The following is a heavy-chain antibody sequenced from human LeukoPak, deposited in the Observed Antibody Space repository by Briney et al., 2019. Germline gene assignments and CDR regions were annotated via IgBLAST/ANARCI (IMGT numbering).Heavy chain of an antibody. Sequence: GGSLRLSCAASGFTFSSYAMSWVRQAPGTGLEWFSAISGSGGSTYYADSAKGRVTISRDNSKNTLYLQMNSLRAEDTAVYYCAKGDYGDLESNFDYWGQGTLVTVSS. CDR3: AKGDYGDLESNFDY. V-gene: IGHV3-23*01. CDR1: GFTFSSYA. D-gene: IGHD4-17*01. J-gene: IGHJ4*02. CDR2: ISGSGGST.